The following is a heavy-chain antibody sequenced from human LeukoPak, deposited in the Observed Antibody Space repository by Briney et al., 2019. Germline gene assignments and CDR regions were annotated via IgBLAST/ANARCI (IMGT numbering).Heavy chain of an antibody. D-gene: IGHD4-17*01. V-gene: IGHV3-48*03. CDR1: EFTFSSYE. J-gene: IGHJ5*02. CDR2: ISSSGSTI. CDR3: ARGYGDYEGKFDP. Sequence: GGSLRLSCAASEFTFSSYEMNWVRQAPGKGLEWVSYISSSGSTIYYADSVKGRFTISRDNAKNSLYLQMNSLRAEDAAVYYCARGYGDYEGKFDPWGQGTLVTVSS.